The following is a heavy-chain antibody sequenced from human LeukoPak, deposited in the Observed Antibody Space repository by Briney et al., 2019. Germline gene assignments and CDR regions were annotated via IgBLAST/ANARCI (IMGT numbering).Heavy chain of an antibody. CDR3: ARAVSGSGSYVDY. CDR2: IYHSGST. Sequence: SETLSLTCTVSGYSISSDYYWGWIRQPPGKGLEWIGYIYHSGSTYYNASLKSRVTISVDTSKNQFSLKLSSVTAADTAVYYCARAVSGSGSYVDYWGQGTLVTVSS. J-gene: IGHJ4*02. D-gene: IGHD3-10*01. V-gene: IGHV4-38-2*02. CDR1: GYSISSDYY.